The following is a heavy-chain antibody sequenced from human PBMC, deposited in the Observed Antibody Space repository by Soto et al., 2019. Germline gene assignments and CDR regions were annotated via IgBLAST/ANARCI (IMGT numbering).Heavy chain of an antibody. CDR3: ARGVAGPLHWFDP. V-gene: IGHV1-3*01. CDR2: INAGNGNT. Sequence: ASVKVSCKASGYTFNSYARQWVRQDHGQRLEWMGWINAGNGNTKYSQKFQGRVTITRDTSASTAYMELSSLRSEDTAVYYCARGVAGPLHWFDPWGQGTLVTVS. J-gene: IGHJ5*02. D-gene: IGHD6-19*01. CDR1: GYTFNSYA.